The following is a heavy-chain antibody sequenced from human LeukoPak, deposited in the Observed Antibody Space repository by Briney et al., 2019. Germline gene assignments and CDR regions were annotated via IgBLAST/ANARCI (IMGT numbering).Heavy chain of an antibody. Sequence: GGSLRLSCVASGFTFSSNYMSWVRQAPGKGLEWVSVIYSGGSTYYADSVEGRFTISRDNSKNTLYLQMNSLRAEDTAVYYCARDLTFGGDAFDIWGQGTMVTVSS. CDR2: IYSGGST. V-gene: IGHV3-66*01. CDR3: ARDLTFGGDAFDI. D-gene: IGHD4-23*01. J-gene: IGHJ3*02. CDR1: GFTFSSNY.